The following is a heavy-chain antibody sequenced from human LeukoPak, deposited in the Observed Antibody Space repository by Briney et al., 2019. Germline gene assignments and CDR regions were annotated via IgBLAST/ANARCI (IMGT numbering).Heavy chain of an antibody. J-gene: IGHJ4*02. D-gene: IGHD3-10*01. CDR2: IYTSGST. Sequence: NPSETLSLTCTVSGGSINTYYWSWLRQSAGRGLEWIGRIYTSGSTNYSPSLKSRVTMSVDTSENQFSLKLSSVTAADTAVYYCARLFYGSGSRYFDSWGQGTLVTVSS. CDR3: ARLFYGSGSRYFDS. V-gene: IGHV4-4*07. CDR1: GGSINTYY.